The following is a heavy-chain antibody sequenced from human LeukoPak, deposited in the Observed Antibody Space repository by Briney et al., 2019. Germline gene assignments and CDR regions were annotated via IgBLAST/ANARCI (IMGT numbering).Heavy chain of an antibody. V-gene: IGHV1-18*04. Sequence: ASVKVSCKASGYTFTSYYMHWVRQAPGQGLEWMGWISAHNGNTNYAQKLQGRVTMTTDTSTSTAYMELRSLRSDDTAIYYCARKSYVWGSYRPDDALDIWGQGTMVTVSS. CDR1: GYTFTSYY. CDR3: ARKSYVWGSYRPDDALDI. D-gene: IGHD3-16*02. J-gene: IGHJ3*02. CDR2: ISAHNGNT.